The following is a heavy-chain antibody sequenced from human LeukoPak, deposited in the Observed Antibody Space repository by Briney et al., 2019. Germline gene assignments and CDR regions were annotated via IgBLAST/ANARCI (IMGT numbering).Heavy chain of an antibody. V-gene: IGHV4-59*01. D-gene: IGHD3-22*01. CDR2: IYYSGST. Sequence: PPETLSLTCTVSGGSISSYYWSWIRQPPGKGLEWIGYIYYSGSTNYNPSLKSRVTISVDTSKNQFSLKLSSVTAADTAVYFCARVRVSSGSHPWYFDYWGQGTLVTVSS. CDR1: GGSISSYY. J-gene: IGHJ4*02. CDR3: ARVRVSSGSHPWYFDY.